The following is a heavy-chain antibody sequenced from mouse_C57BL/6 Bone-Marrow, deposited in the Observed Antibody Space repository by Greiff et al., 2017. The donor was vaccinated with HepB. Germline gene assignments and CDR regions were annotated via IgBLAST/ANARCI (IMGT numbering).Heavy chain of an antibody. Sequence: QVQLQQSGAELVKPGASVKLSCKASGYTFTEYTIHWVKQRSGQGLEWIGWFYPGSGSIKYNEKFKDKATLTADKSSSTVYMELSRLTSEDSAVYFCARHSYYYGSSYYWYFDVWGTGTTVTVSS. V-gene: IGHV1-62-2*01. CDR2: FYPGSGSI. CDR3: ARHSYYYGSSYYWYFDV. CDR1: GYTFTEYT. D-gene: IGHD1-1*01. J-gene: IGHJ1*03.